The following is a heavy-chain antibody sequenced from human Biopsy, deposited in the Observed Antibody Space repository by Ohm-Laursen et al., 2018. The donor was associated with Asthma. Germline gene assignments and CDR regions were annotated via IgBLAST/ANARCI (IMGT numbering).Heavy chain of an antibody. CDR2: INAGNGNT. CDR3: ARTYSDFLTGQVNDAFDI. V-gene: IGHV1-3*01. J-gene: IGHJ3*02. CDR1: GYTFINYA. Sequence: GASVKVSCKASGYTFINYAIHWVRQAPGQRLEWMGWINAGNGNTKYSQKVQGRVTITRDTSASTAYMDLSSLRSEDTAVYYCARTYSDFLTGQVNDAFDIWGQGTMVTVSS. D-gene: IGHD3-9*01.